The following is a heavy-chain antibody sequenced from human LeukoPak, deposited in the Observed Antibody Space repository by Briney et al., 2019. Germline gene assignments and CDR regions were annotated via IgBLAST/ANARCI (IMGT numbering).Heavy chain of an antibody. D-gene: IGHD3-3*01. CDR2: IKHSGST. Sequence: SETLSLTCAVYGGSFSGYYWSWIRQPPGKGLEWIGEIKHSGSTNYNPSLKSRVTISVDTSKNQFSLKLSSVTAADTAVYYCARMTYYYFWSGYSYYMDVWGKGTTVTVSS. J-gene: IGHJ6*03. CDR1: GGSFSGYY. V-gene: IGHV4-34*01. CDR3: ARMTYYYFWSGYSYYMDV.